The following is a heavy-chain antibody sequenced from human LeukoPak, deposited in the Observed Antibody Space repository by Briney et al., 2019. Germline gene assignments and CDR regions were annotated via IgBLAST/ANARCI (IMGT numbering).Heavy chain of an antibody. J-gene: IGHJ3*02. CDR2: IKSKTDGGTT. CDR1: GFTFSNAW. CDR3: TTDGEWELPTAAFDI. Sequence: GGSLRLSCAASGFTFSNAWMSWVRQAPGKGLEWVGRIKSKTDGGTTDYAAPVKGRFTISRDDSKNTMYLQMNSLKTEDTAVYYCTTDGEWELPTAAFDIWGQGTMVTVSS. D-gene: IGHD1-26*01. V-gene: IGHV3-15*01.